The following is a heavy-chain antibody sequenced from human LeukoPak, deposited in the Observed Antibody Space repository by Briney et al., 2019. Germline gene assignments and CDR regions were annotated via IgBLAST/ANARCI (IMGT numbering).Heavy chain of an antibody. J-gene: IGHJ4*02. D-gene: IGHD3-10*01. V-gene: IGHV4-39*07. Sequence: PSETLSLTCTVSGGSISTNAYYWGWIRQPSGKGLEWITEIHHTGTTYYTPSLKSRVTISVDTSNNNFSLKLNSVTAADTAVYYCARVTYNGYQHFDYWGQGILVTVSS. CDR1: GGSISTNAYY. CDR3: ARVTYNGYQHFDY. CDR2: IHHTGTT.